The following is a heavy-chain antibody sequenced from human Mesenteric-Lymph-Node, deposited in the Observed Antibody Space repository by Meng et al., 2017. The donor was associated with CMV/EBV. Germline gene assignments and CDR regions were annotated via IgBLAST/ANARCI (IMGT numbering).Heavy chain of an antibody. CDR2: INPRVGTA. Sequence: SGYTFTSYYIHWVRQAPGQGLEWMGIINPRVGTATYAQNLQGRVTMTRDTSTNTVNMELSSLRSDDTAVYYCARDRVGNLVADALDYWGQGTLVTVSS. D-gene: IGHD2-15*01. V-gene: IGHV1-46*04. CDR1: GYTFTSYY. J-gene: IGHJ4*02. CDR3: ARDRVGNLVADALDY.